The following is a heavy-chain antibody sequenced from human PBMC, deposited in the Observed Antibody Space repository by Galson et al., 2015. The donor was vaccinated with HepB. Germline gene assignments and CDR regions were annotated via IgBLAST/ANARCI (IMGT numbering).Heavy chain of an antibody. V-gene: IGHV3-30*04. CDR3: RASVATTRFDY. CDR2: ISYDGSNK. J-gene: IGHJ4*02. D-gene: IGHD5-12*01. Sequence: SLRLSCAASGITFSSYAMHWVRQAPGKGLEWVAVISYDGSNKYYADSVKGRFTISRDNSKNTLYLQMNSLRGEDTAVYRCRASVATTRFDYWGQGTLVTVSS. CDR1: GITFSSYA.